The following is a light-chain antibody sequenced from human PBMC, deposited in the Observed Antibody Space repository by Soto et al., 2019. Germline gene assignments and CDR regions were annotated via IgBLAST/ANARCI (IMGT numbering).Light chain of an antibody. CDR2: SNN. CDR3: AAWDDSLNAYV. V-gene: IGLV1-44*01. Sequence: QSVLTQPPSASGTPGQRATISRSGSSSNIGSNTVNWYQQLPGTAPKLLIHSNNQRPSGVPDRFSGSKSGTSASLAISGLQSEDEADYYCAAWDDSLNAYVFGTGTKVTVL. CDR1: SSNIGSNT. J-gene: IGLJ1*01.